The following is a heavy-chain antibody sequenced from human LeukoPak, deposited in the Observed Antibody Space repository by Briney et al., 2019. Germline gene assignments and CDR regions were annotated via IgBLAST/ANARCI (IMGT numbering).Heavy chain of an antibody. CDR1: GDSMSTYY. J-gene: IGHJ3*02. Sequence: PSETLSLTCTVSGDSMSTYYWSWIRQPPGKGLEWIGYIYYSGTTSYNPSLKSRVTISVDTTKNQFSLDLNSVTAADTAVYYCTRGGSYYRTMIWGQGTMVTVSS. D-gene: IGHD3-10*01. CDR2: IYYSGTT. CDR3: TRGGSYYRTMI. V-gene: IGHV4-59*01.